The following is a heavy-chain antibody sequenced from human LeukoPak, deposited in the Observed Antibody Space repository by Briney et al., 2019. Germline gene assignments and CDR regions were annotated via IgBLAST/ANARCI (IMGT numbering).Heavy chain of an antibody. Sequence: GGSLRLSCAASGFTFSSYSMNWVRQAPGKGLEWVSSISSSNSYIYYADSVKGRFTISRDNAKNSLYLQMNSLRAEDTAVYYCARSFSSSWYVYYFDYWGQGTLVTVSS. J-gene: IGHJ4*02. CDR2: ISSSNSYI. CDR3: ARSFSSSWYVYYFDY. V-gene: IGHV3-21*01. D-gene: IGHD6-13*01. CDR1: GFTFSSYS.